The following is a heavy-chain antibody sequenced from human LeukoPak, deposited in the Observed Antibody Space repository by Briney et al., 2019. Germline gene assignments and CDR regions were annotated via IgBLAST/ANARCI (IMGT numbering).Heavy chain of an antibody. Sequence: PGGSLRLSCAASGFTFSNNWMHWVRQAPGKGLVWVSCINSDGSATSYADSVKGRFTISRDNAKNTLYLQMNTLRAEDTAVYYSARSDWFDPWGQGTLVTVSS. CDR2: INSDGSAT. J-gene: IGHJ5*02. CDR1: GFTFSNNW. V-gene: IGHV3-74*01. CDR3: ARSDWFDP.